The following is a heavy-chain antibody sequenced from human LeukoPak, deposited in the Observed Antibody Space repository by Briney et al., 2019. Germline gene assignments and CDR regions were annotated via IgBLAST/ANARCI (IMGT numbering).Heavy chain of an antibody. CDR2: IYTSGST. V-gene: IGHV4-4*07. J-gene: IGHJ5*02. Sequence: SETLSLTCTVSGGSISSYYWSWIRQPAGKGLEWIGRIYTSGSTNYNPSLKSRVTMSVDTSKNQFSLKLSSVTAADTAVYYCARDRDYYDSSGYLVWFDPWGQGTLVTVSS. CDR3: ARDRDYYDSSGYLVWFDP. CDR1: GGSISSYY. D-gene: IGHD3-22*01.